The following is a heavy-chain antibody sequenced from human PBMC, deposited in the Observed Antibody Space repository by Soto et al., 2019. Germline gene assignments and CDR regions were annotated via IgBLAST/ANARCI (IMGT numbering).Heavy chain of an antibody. V-gene: IGHV3-23*01. CDR2: ISGSGGST. Sequence: EVQLLESGGGLVQPGGSLRLSCAASGFTFSSYAMSWVRQAPGKGLEWVSAISGSGGSTYYADSVKGRFTISRDNSKNTLYLQINSVRAEDTAVYYCAKDRSNCDLWSRDMGVWGKGTAVTVSS. CDR3: AKDRSNCDLWSRDMGV. D-gene: IGHD3-3*01. CDR1: GFTFSSYA. J-gene: IGHJ6*03.